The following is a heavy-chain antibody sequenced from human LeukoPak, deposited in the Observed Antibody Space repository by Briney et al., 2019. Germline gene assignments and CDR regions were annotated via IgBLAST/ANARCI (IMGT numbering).Heavy chain of an antibody. CDR3: ARGYYDSSGYLDYYYYMDV. Sequence: ASVKVSCKASGYTFTSYGISWVRQAPGQGLEWMGWISAYNGNTNYARKLQGRVTMTTDTSTSTAYMELRSLRSDDTAVYYCARGYYDSSGYLDYYYYMDVWGKGTTVTISS. V-gene: IGHV1-18*01. J-gene: IGHJ6*03. CDR2: ISAYNGNT. D-gene: IGHD3-22*01. CDR1: GYTFTSYG.